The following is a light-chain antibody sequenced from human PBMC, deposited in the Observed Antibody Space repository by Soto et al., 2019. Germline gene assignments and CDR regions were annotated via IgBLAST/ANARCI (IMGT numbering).Light chain of an antibody. CDR2: EVS. V-gene: IGKV2D-29*01. J-gene: IGKJ1*01. CDR1: QSLQDRDGKSY. CDR3: MQTIQPPWT. Sequence: DIVMTQTPLALSVTPGQPASISCKSSQSLQDRDGKSYLSWYLQKPGQPPQLLIYEVSHRFSGVPDRFSGSGSGTHFTLQISRVEAEDVGVYYCMQTIQPPWTFGQGTKVEIK.